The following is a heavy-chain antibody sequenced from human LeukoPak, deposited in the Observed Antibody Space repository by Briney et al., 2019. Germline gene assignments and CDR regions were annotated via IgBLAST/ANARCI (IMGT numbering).Heavy chain of an antibody. CDR1: GYTFTSYD. J-gene: IGHJ3*02. CDR2: MNPNSGNT. D-gene: IGHD4-17*01. V-gene: IGHV1-8*01. Sequence: ASVKVSCKASGYTFTSYDINWVRQATGQGLEWMGWMNPNSGNTGYAQKFQGRVTMTRNTSISTAYMELSSLRSEDTAVYYCARGGDGDPRADDAFDIWGQGTMVTVSS. CDR3: ARGGDGDPRADDAFDI.